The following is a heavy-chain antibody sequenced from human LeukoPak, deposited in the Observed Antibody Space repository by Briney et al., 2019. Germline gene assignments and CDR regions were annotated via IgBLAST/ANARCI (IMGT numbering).Heavy chain of an antibody. CDR3: ARDVRVRGVVGYFYQYMDV. Sequence: SETLSLTCKVSGDSISSGGYYWGWIRQPPGKGLQWVASIYFGGGTFYNPSLKSRVTISVDTSKNQFSLRLNSMTAADTAVYYCARDVRVRGVVGYFYQYMDVWGKGTTVTVSS. J-gene: IGHJ6*03. CDR2: IYFGGGT. D-gene: IGHD3-10*01. CDR1: GDSISSGGYY. V-gene: IGHV4-39*07.